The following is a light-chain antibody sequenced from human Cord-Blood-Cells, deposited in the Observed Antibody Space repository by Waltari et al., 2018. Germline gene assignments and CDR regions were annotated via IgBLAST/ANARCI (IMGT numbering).Light chain of an antibody. CDR3: CSYAGSKYV. CDR2: EGS. V-gene: IGLV2-23*01. Sequence: QSALTQPASVSGSPGQSITISCTGTSSDVGSYNLVSWYQQHPGQAPKLMIYEGSKRPSGVSNRFSGSKSGNTASLTISGLQAEDEADYYCCSYAGSKYVFGTGTKVTVL. J-gene: IGLJ1*01. CDR1: SSDVGSYNL.